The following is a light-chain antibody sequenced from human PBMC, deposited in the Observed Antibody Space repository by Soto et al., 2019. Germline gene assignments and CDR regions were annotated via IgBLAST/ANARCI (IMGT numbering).Light chain of an antibody. V-gene: IGKV1-5*03. CDR1: QSISSW. CDR2: KAS. CDR3: QQYSPYVWT. Sequence: DIQMTQSPSTLSASIGDRVTITCRASQSISSWLAWYQQKPGKAPKLLIYKASGLESGVPSWFSCSGSGTEFTLTFSRLQPEDFAAYYWQQYSPYVWTFGQWQNVE. J-gene: IGKJ1*01.